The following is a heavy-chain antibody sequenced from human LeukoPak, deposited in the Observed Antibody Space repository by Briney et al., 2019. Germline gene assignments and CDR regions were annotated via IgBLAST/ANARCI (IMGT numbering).Heavy chain of an antibody. Sequence: GESLKISCKGSGYNFTNYWIGWVRQMPGEGLEWMGIIYPGDSDTRYSPSFQGQVTISADKSASTAYPQWSSLKASDTALYYCARRKYSSSWYNAFDIWGQGTMVTVSS. J-gene: IGHJ3*02. CDR2: IYPGDSDT. V-gene: IGHV5-51*01. CDR1: GYNFTNYW. D-gene: IGHD6-13*01. CDR3: ARRKYSSSWYNAFDI.